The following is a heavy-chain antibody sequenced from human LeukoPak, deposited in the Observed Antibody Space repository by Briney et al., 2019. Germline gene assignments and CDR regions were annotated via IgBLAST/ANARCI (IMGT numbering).Heavy chain of an antibody. Sequence: SQTLSLTCTVSGGSISSGDYYWSWIRQPPGKGLEWIGYIYYSGSTYYNPSLKSRVTISVDTSKNQFSLKLSSVTAADTAVYYCARVTRMDSGYQRYFDYWGQGTLVTVSS. CDR3: ARVTRMDSGYQRYFDY. CDR2: IYYSGST. V-gene: IGHV4-30-4*01. CDR1: GGSISSGDYY. D-gene: IGHD5-12*01. J-gene: IGHJ4*02.